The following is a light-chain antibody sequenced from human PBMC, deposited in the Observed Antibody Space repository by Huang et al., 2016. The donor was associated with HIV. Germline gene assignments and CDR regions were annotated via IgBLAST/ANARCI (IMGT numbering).Light chain of an antibody. CDR1: QSVSSN. J-gene: IGKJ1*01. V-gene: IGKV3-15*01. CDR2: GAS. CDR3: QQYNYWPGT. Sequence: VVMTQSPSTLSVSPGERATLSCRPSQSVSSNVAWYQQKPGQAPRLLIYGASTRATGVPARFSGSGSETEFTLTISSLQSEDVAVYYCQQYNYWPGTFGQGTKVEIK.